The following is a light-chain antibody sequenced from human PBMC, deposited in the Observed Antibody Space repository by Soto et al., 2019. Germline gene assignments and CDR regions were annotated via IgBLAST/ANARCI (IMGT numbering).Light chain of an antibody. CDR3: QSYDSSLSGSRV. V-gene: IGLV1-40*01. CDR1: SSNIGAGYD. CDR2: GNL. J-gene: IGLJ3*02. Sequence: QSVLTQPPSVSGAPGQRVTISCTGSSSNIGAGYDVHWYQQLPGTAPKLLIYGNLNRPSGVPDRFSGSKSGTSASLAITGLQAADEGDYYCQSYDSSLSGSRVFGGGTKLTVL.